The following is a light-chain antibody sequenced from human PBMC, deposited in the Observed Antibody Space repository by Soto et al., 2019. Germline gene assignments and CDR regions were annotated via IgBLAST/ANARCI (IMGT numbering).Light chain of an antibody. CDR3: QQYYSTPRLT. Sequence: DIVMTQSPDSLAVSLGERAPISCKSSQSVLSNSSNKDFLAWYQQKPGQPPKLLIYWASTRESGVPDRFSGSGSGTDFTLTISSLQAEDVAVYYCQQYYSTPRLTFGGGTKVDIK. CDR2: WAS. J-gene: IGKJ4*01. V-gene: IGKV4-1*01. CDR1: QSVLSNSSNKDF.